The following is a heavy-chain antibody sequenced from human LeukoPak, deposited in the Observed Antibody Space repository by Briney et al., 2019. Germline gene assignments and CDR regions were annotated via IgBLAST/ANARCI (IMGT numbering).Heavy chain of an antibody. V-gene: IGHV1-8*03. D-gene: IGHD4-11*01. Sequence: ASVKVSCKASGYTFTGYYMHWVRQAPGQGLEWMGWMNPNSGNTVYAQKFQGRVTITRNTSVTTAYMELSSLRSEDTAVYYCARTDYSNYLYYFDYWGQGTLVTVSS. CDR2: MNPNSGNT. CDR3: ARTDYSNYLYYFDY. CDR1: GYTFTGYY. J-gene: IGHJ4*02.